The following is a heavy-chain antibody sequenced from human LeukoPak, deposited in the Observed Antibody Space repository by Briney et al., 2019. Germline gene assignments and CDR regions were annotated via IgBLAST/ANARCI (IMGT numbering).Heavy chain of an antibody. CDR1: GGTFSSYA. D-gene: IGHD5-24*01. CDR2: ITPIFGTA. V-gene: IGHV1-69*13. CDR3: ARGRKDGYNYPYYFDY. J-gene: IGHJ4*02. Sequence: ASVKVSCKASGGTFSSYAISWVRQAPGQGLEWMGGITPIFGTANYAQKFQGRVTITADESTSTAYMELSSLRSEDTAVYYCARGRKDGYNYPYYFDYWGQGTLVTVSS.